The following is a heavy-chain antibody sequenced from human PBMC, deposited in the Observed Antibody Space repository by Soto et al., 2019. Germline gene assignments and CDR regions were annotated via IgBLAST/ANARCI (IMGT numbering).Heavy chain of an antibody. CDR2: IIPILGIA. CDR1: GGTFSSYT. J-gene: IGHJ4*02. D-gene: IGHD5-18*01. V-gene: IGHV1-69*08. Sequence: QVQLVQSGAEVKKPGSSVKVSCKASGGTFSSYTISWVRQAPGQGPEWMGRIIPILGIANYAQKFQGRVTITADKSTSTAYMELSSLRSEDTAVYYCARDRGVDTAMAAAWFDYWGQGTLVTVSS. CDR3: ARDRGVDTAMAAAWFDY.